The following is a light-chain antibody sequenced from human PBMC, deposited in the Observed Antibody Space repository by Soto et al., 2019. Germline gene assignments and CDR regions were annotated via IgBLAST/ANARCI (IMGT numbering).Light chain of an antibody. CDR3: HQSSSTLGT. Sequence: DIQMTQSPSSLSASVGDTVTITCRASQRISTYLNWYQQKPGRAPKLVISAASSLQSGVPTRFSGDGSGTDFTLTISSLQPEDVATYFCHQSSSTLGTFGQGTRV. CDR1: QRISTY. CDR2: AAS. V-gene: IGKV1-39*01. J-gene: IGKJ1*01.